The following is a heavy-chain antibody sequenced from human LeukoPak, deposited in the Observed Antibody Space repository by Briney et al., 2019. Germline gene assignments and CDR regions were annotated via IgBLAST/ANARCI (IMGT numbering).Heavy chain of an antibody. Sequence: GESLKVSCKGSGYSFTSYWISWVRQMPGKGLEWMGRIDPSDSYTNYSPSFQGHVTISADKSISTAYLQWSSLKASDTAIHYCARQTLRSVDFDYWGQGTLVTVSS. D-gene: IGHD5-12*01. CDR2: IDPSDSYT. CDR3: ARQTLRSVDFDY. J-gene: IGHJ4*02. CDR1: GYSFTSYW. V-gene: IGHV5-10-1*01.